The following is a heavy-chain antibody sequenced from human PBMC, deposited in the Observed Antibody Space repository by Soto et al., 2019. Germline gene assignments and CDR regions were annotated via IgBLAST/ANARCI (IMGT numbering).Heavy chain of an antibody. J-gene: IGHJ4*02. CDR2: ILHDGNNK. V-gene: IGHV3-30-3*01. Sequence: QVQLVESGGGVVQPGRSLRLSCAASGFTISNYIMHWVRQAPXKGLEWVAMILHDGNNKYYADSVKGRFTISRDNSKXXXXXXXXXXXXXXXXXXXXAXXDEDGSXCDLGYWGQGTLVTVSS. CDR3: AXXDEDGSXCDLGY. CDR1: GFTISNYI. D-gene: IGHD3-10*01.